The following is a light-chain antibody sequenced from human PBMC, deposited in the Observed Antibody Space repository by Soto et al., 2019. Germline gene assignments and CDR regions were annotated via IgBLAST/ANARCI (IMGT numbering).Light chain of an antibody. J-gene: IGKJ4*01. CDR2: GAS. V-gene: IGKV3-20*01. CDR1: QSVSSNY. Sequence: EIVVTQSPGTLSLSPGEGATLSCRASQSVSSNYLAWYQQKPGQAPRLLIYGASNRATGIPDRFSGSGSGTEFTLTISRPEPEDFAVYYCQHYSSTPLTFGGGTKVEIK. CDR3: QHYSSTPLT.